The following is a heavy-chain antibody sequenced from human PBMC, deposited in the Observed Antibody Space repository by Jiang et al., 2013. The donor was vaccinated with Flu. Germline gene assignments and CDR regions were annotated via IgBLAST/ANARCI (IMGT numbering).Heavy chain of an antibody. J-gene: IGHJ5*02. Sequence: GAEVKKPGASVKVSCKASGYTFISHYIHWVRQAPGQGLEWMGGIIPIFGTANYAQKFQGRVTITADESTSTAYMELSSLRSEDTAVYYCARGLGTIAAAGYNWFDPWGQGTLVTVSS. CDR1: GYTFISHY. D-gene: IGHD6-13*01. V-gene: IGHV1-69*13. CDR3: ARGLGTIAAAGYNWFDP. CDR2: IIPIFGTA.